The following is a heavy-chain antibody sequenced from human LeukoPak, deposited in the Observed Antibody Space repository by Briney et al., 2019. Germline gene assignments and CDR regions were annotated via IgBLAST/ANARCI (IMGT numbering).Heavy chain of an antibody. CDR3: AKTATRRRITMIERGDPYFDY. CDR1: GFTFSSYA. D-gene: IGHD3-22*01. Sequence: GGSLRLSCAASGFTFSSYAMSWVRQAPGKGLEWVSAISGSGGSTYYADSVKGRFTISRDNSKNTLYLQMNSLSAEDTAVYYCAKTATRRRITMIERGDPYFDYWGQGTLVTVSS. CDR2: ISGSGGST. J-gene: IGHJ4*02. V-gene: IGHV3-23*01.